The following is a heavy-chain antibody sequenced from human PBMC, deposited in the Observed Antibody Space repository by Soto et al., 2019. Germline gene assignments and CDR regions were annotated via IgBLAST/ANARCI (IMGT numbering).Heavy chain of an antibody. CDR2: IKEDGSQK. Sequence: GGSLRLSCAASGFTFSRYWMSWVRQAPGKGLEWVANIKEDGSQKWYVDSVKGRFTISRDNGKNSLYLQINSLRAEDTAVYYCARGDYYDSSGPFWDAFDIWGQGTMVTVSS. CDR1: GFTFSRYW. D-gene: IGHD3-22*01. V-gene: IGHV3-7*04. CDR3: ARGDYYDSSGPFWDAFDI. J-gene: IGHJ3*02.